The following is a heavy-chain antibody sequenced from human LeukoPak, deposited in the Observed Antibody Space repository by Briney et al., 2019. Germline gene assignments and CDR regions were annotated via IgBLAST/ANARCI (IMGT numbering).Heavy chain of an antibody. CDR3: ARSRRRGYLYYFDY. CDR2: IYSGGST. V-gene: IGHV3-66*01. Sequence: GGSLRLSCAASGFTVSSNYMSWVRQAPGKGLEWVSVIYSGGSTYYADSVKGRFTISRDNSKNTLYLQMNSLRAEDTAVYYCARSRRRGYLYYFDYWGQGTLVTVSS. D-gene: IGHD3-22*01. CDR1: GFTVSSNY. J-gene: IGHJ4*02.